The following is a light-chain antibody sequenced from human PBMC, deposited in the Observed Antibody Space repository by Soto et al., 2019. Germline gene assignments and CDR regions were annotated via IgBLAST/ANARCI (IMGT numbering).Light chain of an antibody. CDR3: SSYTTTSTLV. J-gene: IGLJ3*02. CDR1: NRDVGSYNL. CDR2: EVR. Sequence: QSVLTQPASVSGSPGQSITIACTGTNRDVGSYNLVSWYQQRPGEAPKLIISEVRNRPSGISYRFTGFKSGNTASLTISGLQAEDEADYYCSSYTTTSTLVFGGGT. V-gene: IGLV2-14*01.